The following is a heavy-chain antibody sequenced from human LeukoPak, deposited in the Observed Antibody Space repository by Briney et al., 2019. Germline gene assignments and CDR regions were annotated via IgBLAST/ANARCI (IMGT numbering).Heavy chain of an antibody. Sequence: GGSLRLSCAASGFTFSSYSMNWVRQAPGKGLEWVSSISSSSSYIYYADSVKGRFTISRDNAKNSLYLQMNSLRAEDTAVYYCARDTYYYGSGSYLDFGYWGQGTLVTVSS. CDR3: ARDTYYYGSGSYLDFGY. CDR1: GFTFSSYS. D-gene: IGHD3-10*01. V-gene: IGHV3-21*01. CDR2: ISSSSSYI. J-gene: IGHJ4*02.